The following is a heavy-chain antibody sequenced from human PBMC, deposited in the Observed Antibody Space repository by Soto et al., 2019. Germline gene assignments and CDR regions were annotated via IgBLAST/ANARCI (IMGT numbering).Heavy chain of an antibody. J-gene: IGHJ4*02. Sequence: EVQLVESGGGLIKPGGSVGLSCAASGFTFEKVWKHWVRQAPGKGLEWVGRIKSKADGETIDYAEPVKGRFSISIDDSKNTLYLQMNNLKTEVTAVYYCSAYCEFWGGNTPLWGQGTLVAVSS. CDR2: IKSKADGETI. V-gene: IGHV3-15*07. CDR1: GFTFEKVW. CDR3: SAYCEFWGGNTPL. D-gene: IGHD3-3*01.